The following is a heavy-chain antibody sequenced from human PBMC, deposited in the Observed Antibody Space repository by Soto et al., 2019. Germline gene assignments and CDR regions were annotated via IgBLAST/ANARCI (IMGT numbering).Heavy chain of an antibody. CDR3: ARTMSSSSWYFFDY. V-gene: IGHV3-66*01. CDR2: IYSSGST. J-gene: IGHJ4*02. CDR1: GFTVSSNY. D-gene: IGHD6-13*01. Sequence: GGSLRLSCAASGFTVSSNYMSWVRQAPGKGLEWVSVIYSSGSTYYADSVKGKFTISRDNSKNTLYLQMNSLRAEDTAVYYCARTMSSSSWYFFDYGGRGTLVTVPP.